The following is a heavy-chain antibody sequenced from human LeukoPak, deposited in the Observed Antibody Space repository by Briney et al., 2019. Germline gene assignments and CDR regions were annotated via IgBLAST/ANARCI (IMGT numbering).Heavy chain of an antibody. CDR1: GYSISSGYY. CDR2: IYHSGST. J-gene: IGHJ6*02. D-gene: IGHD2-2*01. Sequence: PSETLSLTCTVSGYSISSGYYWGWIRRPPEKGLEWIGSIYHSGSTYYNPSLKSRVTISVDTSKNQFSLKLSSVTAADTAVYYCARWDIVVVPAAPSGDYGMDVWGQGTTVTVSS. CDR3: ARWDIVVVPAAPSGDYGMDV. V-gene: IGHV4-38-2*02.